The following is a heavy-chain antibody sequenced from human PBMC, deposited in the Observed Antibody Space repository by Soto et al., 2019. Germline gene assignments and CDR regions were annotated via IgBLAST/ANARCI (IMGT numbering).Heavy chain of an antibody. D-gene: IGHD5-12*01. CDR1: GYTFSGYY. CDR3: AREGYSGYDLDY. V-gene: IGHV1-2*04. J-gene: IGHJ4*02. Sequence: ASVKVSCKASGYTFSGYYMHWVRQAPGQGLEWMGWINPNSGGTNYAQKFQGWVTMTRDTSISTAYMELSRLRSDDTAVYYCAREGYSGYDLDYWGQGTLVTVSS. CDR2: INPNSGGT.